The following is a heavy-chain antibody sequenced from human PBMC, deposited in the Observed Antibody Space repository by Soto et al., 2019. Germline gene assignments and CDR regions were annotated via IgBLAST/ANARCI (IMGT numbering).Heavy chain of an antibody. Sequence: GGSMSLSCSASGFSFISYGMHWDQKAPGKGLEWVAVISYDGSNKYYADSVKGRFTISRDNSKNTLYLQMNSLRAEDTAVYYCAKYDTEKDAFDIWGQGAMVT. V-gene: IGHV3-30*18. J-gene: IGHJ3*02. CDR2: ISYDGSNK. CDR1: GFSFISYG. CDR3: AKYDTEKDAFDI. D-gene: IGHD3-9*01.